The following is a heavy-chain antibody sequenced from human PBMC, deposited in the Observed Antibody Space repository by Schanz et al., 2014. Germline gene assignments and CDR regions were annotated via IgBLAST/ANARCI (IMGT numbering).Heavy chain of an antibody. CDR1: GFTVSNSY. Sequence: AQLVESGGGVVQPGRSLRLSCAASGFTVSNSYIHWVRQAPGKGLEWVSTIYSSGSTYYADSVRGRFTISRDNSMNTVYLQKNSLRSDDAAVYYCARAQGVIRLYYGVDVWGQGTTVTVSS. CDR3: ARAQGVIRLYYGVDV. D-gene: IGHD3-10*01. CDR2: IYSSGST. V-gene: IGHV3-53*04. J-gene: IGHJ6*02.